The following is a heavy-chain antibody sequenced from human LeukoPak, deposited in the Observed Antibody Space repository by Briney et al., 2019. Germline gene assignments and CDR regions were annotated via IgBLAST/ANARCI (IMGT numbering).Heavy chain of an antibody. CDR1: GGSISSYY. V-gene: IGHV4-4*09. CDR3: ASLKLGFRWFDP. CDR2: IYTSRST. Sequence: SETLSLTCTVSGGSISSYYWSWIRQPPGKGLEWIGYIYTSRSTNYNPSLKSRVTISVDTSKNQFSLKLSSVTAADTAVYYCASLKLGFRWFDPWGQGTLVTVSS. J-gene: IGHJ5*02. D-gene: IGHD7-27*01.